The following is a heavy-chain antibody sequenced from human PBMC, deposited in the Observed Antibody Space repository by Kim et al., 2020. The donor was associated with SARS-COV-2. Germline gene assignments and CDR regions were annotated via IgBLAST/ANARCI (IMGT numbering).Heavy chain of an antibody. CDR3: ASHTAMSLYYFDY. J-gene: IGHJ4*02. V-gene: IGHV3-21*01. Sequence: GGSLRLSCAASGFTFSSYSMNWVRQAPGKGLEWVSSISSSSSYIYYADSVKGRFTISRDNAKNSLSLQLTSLRAEDTAVYYCASHTAMSLYYFDYWGQGT. D-gene: IGHD5-18*01. CDR2: ISSSSSYI. CDR1: GFTFSSYS.